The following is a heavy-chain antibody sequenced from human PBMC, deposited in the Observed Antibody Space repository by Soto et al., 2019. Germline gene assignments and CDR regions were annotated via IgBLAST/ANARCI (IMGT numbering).Heavy chain of an antibody. V-gene: IGHV3-30*02. J-gene: IGHJ6*02. CDR1: GFTFSYYG. CDR2: IWYDESNK. D-gene: IGHD1-26*01. Sequence: GGSLRLSCAASGFTFSYYGMHWVRRAPGKGLEWVAIIWYDESNKYYADSVTGRFTISRDNSNNMVYLQMNSLRAEDTAVYYCAKGGSNAAMDVWGQGTTVTVSS. CDR3: AKGGSNAAMDV.